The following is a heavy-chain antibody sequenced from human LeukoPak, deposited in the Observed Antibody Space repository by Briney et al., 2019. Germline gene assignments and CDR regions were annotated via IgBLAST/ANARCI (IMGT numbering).Heavy chain of an antibody. Sequence: GGSLRLSCAASGFTFSDYYMSWIRQAPGKGLEWVSYISSSGSTIYYADSVKGRFTISRDNDKNSLYLQMNSLRAEDTAVYYCARVPPIAAAGMSPLFDYWGQGTLVTVSS. J-gene: IGHJ4*02. V-gene: IGHV3-11*01. CDR2: ISSSGSTI. CDR1: GFTFSDYY. D-gene: IGHD6-13*01. CDR3: ARVPPIAAAGMSPLFDY.